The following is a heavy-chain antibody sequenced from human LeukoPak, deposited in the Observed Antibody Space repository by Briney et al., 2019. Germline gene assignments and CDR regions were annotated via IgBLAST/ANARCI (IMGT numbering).Heavy chain of an antibody. J-gene: IGHJ6*03. CDR1: GFTFDDYG. CDR3: ARGGGSIAAAGYYYYYMDV. Sequence: RPGGSLRLSCAASGFTFDDYGMSWVRQAPGMGLEWVSGINWNGGSTGYADSVKGRFTISRDNAKNSLYLQMHSLRAEDTALYYCARGGGSIAAAGYYYYYMDVWGKGTTVTVSS. CDR2: INWNGGST. D-gene: IGHD6-13*01. V-gene: IGHV3-20*04.